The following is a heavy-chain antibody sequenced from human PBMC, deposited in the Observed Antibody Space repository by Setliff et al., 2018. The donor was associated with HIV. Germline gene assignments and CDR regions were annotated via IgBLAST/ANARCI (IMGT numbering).Heavy chain of an antibody. V-gene: IGHV3-7*03. D-gene: IGHD2-21*01. CDR2: IKQDGSET. CDR1: GFTFSSNW. J-gene: IGHJ4*02. CDR3: ATQVWSNMDY. Sequence: GGSLRLSCVASGFTFSSNWLSWVRQAPGKGLEWVANIKQDGSETYYMDSVKGRFTISRDNAKNSLYLQINNLRRDDTAMYYCATQVWSNMDYWGQGTLVTVSS.